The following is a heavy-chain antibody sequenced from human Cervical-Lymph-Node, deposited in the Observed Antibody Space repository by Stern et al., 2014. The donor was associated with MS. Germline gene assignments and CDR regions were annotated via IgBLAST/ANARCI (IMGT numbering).Heavy chain of an antibody. J-gene: IGHJ4*02. CDR2: IWYDGSNP. D-gene: IGHD6-13*01. Sequence: QLQLVQSGGSVVQPGRSLRLSCAASGFSFRRYAMHWVRQAPGNGLEWVARIWYDGSNPYYADSVTGRFTISRDNFKNTLYLQMNSLRAEDTAVYYCASAYSSSHYYFDYWGQGTLVTVSS. CDR1: GFSFRRYA. CDR3: ASAYSSSHYYFDY. V-gene: IGHV3-33*01.